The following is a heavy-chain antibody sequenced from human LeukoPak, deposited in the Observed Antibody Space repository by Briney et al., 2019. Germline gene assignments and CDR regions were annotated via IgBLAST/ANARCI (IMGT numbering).Heavy chain of an antibody. D-gene: IGHD3-10*01. CDR3: ASSYFGGFGY. V-gene: IGHV3-48*01. Sequence: PGGSLRLSCAASGFTFSGYTMNWVRQAPGKGLEWGSYVSSTGNTIYYTDSVKGRFTISRDNAKNSLDLQMDSLRAEDMAVYYCASSYFGGFGYWGQGTLVTVSS. J-gene: IGHJ4*02. CDR1: GFTFSGYT. CDR2: VSSTGNTI.